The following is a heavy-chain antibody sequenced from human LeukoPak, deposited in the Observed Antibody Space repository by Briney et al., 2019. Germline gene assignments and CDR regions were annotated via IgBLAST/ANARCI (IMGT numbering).Heavy chain of an antibody. CDR3: ARPYYYESRIDP. CDR1: GGSISSGDYY. CDR2: MYYSGST. D-gene: IGHD3-22*01. V-gene: IGHV4-30-4*01. J-gene: IGHJ5*02. Sequence: PSETLSLTCTVSGGSISSGDYYWSWIRPPPGKGLEWIAYMYYSGSTYYNPSLKSRVTMSADTSKNQLSLKLSSVPAADTAVYYCARPYYYESRIDPWGQGILVTVSS.